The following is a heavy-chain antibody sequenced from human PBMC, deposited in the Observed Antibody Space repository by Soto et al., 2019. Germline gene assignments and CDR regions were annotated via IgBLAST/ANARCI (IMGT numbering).Heavy chain of an antibody. CDR2: INPNSGGT. CDR3: ARGGIAASPGVGYYGMDV. Sequence: ASVKVSCKASGYTFTGYYMHWVRQAPGQGLEWMGWINPNSGGTNYAQKFQGRVTMTRDTSISTAYMELSRLRSDDTAVYYCARGGIAASPGVGYYGMDVWGEGTTVTVSS. J-gene: IGHJ6*04. V-gene: IGHV1-2*02. D-gene: IGHD6-6*01. CDR1: GYTFTGYY.